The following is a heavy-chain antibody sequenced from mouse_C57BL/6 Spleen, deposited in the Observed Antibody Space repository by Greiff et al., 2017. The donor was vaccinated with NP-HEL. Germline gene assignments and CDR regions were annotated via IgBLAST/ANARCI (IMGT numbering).Heavy chain of an antibody. CDR2: IRNKANGYTT. J-gene: IGHJ1*03. V-gene: IGHV7-3*01. D-gene: IGHD2-3*01. Sequence: EVQLVESGGGLVQPGGSLSLSCAASGFTFTDYYMSWVRQPPGKALEWLGFIRNKANGYTTEYSASGKGRFTISRDNSQSILYLQMNALRAEDSATYYCARYYDGYFWYFDVWGTGTTVTVSS. CDR1: GFTFTDYY. CDR3: ARYYDGYFWYFDV.